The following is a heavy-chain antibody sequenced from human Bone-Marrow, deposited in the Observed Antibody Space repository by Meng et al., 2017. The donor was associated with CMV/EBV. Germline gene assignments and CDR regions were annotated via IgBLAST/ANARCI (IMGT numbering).Heavy chain of an antibody. D-gene: IGHD3-22*01. V-gene: IGHV1-69*10. Sequence: SVKVSCKASGGTFSSYAISWVRQAPGQGLEWMGGIIPILGIANYAQKFQGRVTITADKSTSTAYMELSSLRSEDTAVYYCARGRYYYDSSGYAYYYYGMDVWGQRNTVTVAS. CDR2: IIPILGIA. CDR3: ARGRYYYDSSGYAYYYYGMDV. CDR1: GGTFSSYA. J-gene: IGHJ6*02.